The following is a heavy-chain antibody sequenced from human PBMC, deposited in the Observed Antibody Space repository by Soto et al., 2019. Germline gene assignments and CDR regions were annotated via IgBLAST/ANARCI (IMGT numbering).Heavy chain of an antibody. CDR1: GFTFSSYS. Sequence: EVQLVESGGGLVKPGGSLRLSCAASGFTFSSYSMNWVRQAPGKGLEWVSSISSSSSYIYYADSVKGRFTISRDNAKNSLYLQMNSLRAEDTAVYYCAKDGSGYRGSSYYYYYMDVWGKGTTVIVSS. CDR3: AKDGSGYRGSSYYYYYMDV. J-gene: IGHJ6*03. CDR2: ISSSSSYI. V-gene: IGHV3-21*01. D-gene: IGHD3-3*01.